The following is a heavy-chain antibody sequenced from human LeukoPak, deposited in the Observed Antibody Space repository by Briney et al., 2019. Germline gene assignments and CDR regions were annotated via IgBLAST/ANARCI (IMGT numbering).Heavy chain of an antibody. Sequence: SETLSVTCAVSGGSISSGGYSCSWIRQPPGKGLEWIGYIYHSGSIYYNPSLKSRVTISVDRSKNQFSLNLSSVTAADTAVYYCASGARDYYDSSGSRSWFDPWGQGTLVTVSS. CDR1: GGSISSGGYS. J-gene: IGHJ5*02. V-gene: IGHV4-30-2*01. CDR2: IYHSGSI. CDR3: ASGARDYYDSSGSRSWFDP. D-gene: IGHD3-22*01.